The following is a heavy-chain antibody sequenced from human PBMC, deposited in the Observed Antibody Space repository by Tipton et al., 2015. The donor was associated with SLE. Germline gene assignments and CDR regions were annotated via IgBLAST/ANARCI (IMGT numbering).Heavy chain of an antibody. Sequence: QLVQSGAEVKPSETLSLTCSVTGYSISSGYYWGWIRQPPGRGLEWIGSFHHKGSSYYSPSLGSRVTISGDTSRNQFSLTLSSVTAADTAVYYCARDRGFDYWGQGTLVTVSS. CDR2: FHHKGSS. J-gene: IGHJ4*02. D-gene: IGHD3-10*01. V-gene: IGHV4-38-2*02. CDR3: ARDRGFDY. CDR1: GYSISSGYY.